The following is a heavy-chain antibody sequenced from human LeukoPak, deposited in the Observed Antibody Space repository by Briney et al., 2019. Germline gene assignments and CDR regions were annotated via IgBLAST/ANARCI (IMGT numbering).Heavy chain of an antibody. CDR1: GFTFSNYA. CDR2: ISGSGIST. V-gene: IGHV3-23*01. J-gene: IGHJ4*02. D-gene: IGHD3-10*01. CDR3: ASAFGELVHLSPFDY. Sequence: GGSLRLSCAASGFTFSNYAMSWVRQAPGKGLEWVSAISGSGISTYYADSVKGRFTISRDNAKNSLYLQMNSLRAEDTAVYYCASAFGELVHLSPFDYWGQGTLVTVSS.